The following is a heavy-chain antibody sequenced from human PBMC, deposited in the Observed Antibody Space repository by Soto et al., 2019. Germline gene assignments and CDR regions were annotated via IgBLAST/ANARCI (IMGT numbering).Heavy chain of an antibody. D-gene: IGHD3-16*01. J-gene: IGHJ4*02. CDR1: GFTFTSSA. CDR3: AADFSYYDYVWGRAFDY. Sequence: QMQLVQSGPEVKKPGTSVKVSCKASGFTFTSSAVQWVRQARGQRLEWIGWIVVGSGNTNYAQKFQERVTITRDMSTSTAYMELSSLRSEDTAVYYCAADFSYYDYVWGRAFDYWGQGTLVTVSS. CDR2: IVVGSGNT. V-gene: IGHV1-58*01.